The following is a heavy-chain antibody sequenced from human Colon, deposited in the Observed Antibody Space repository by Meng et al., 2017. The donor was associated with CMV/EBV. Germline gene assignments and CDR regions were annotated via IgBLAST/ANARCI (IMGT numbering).Heavy chain of an antibody. J-gene: IGHJ4*02. V-gene: IGHV1-69*04. CDR1: GTFSSVT. CDR3: ARERPYNELAVTGYLDY. CDR2: FKPLPGVA. Sequence: GTFSSVTLSWVRQAPGRGLEWMGRFKPLPGVAIYAHTFQGRLTINADTSTKTAYMELNNLRSDDTAVYFCARERPYNELAVTGYLDYWGQGTLVTVSS. D-gene: IGHD1-14*01.